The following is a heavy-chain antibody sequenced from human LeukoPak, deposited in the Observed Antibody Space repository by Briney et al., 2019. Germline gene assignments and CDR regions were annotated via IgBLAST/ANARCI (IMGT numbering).Heavy chain of an antibody. CDR3: AKDFVGARSYYCPFDS. CDR1: GFIFRNYG. Sequence: GRSLRLSCAASGFIFRNYGMSWVRQAPGKGLEWVSAINTNGGSTYYATSVKGRFTISRDNSENTVYLQMNSLGGEGTAICYCAKDFVGARSYYCPFDSWGQGILVTVSS. J-gene: IGHJ4*02. V-gene: IGHV3-23*01. D-gene: IGHD3-10*01. CDR2: INTNGGST.